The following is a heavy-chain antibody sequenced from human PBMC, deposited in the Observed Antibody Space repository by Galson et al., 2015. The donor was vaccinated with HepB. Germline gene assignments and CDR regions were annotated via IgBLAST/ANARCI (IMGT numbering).Heavy chain of an antibody. D-gene: IGHD6-19*01. J-gene: IGHJ3*02. Sequence: SLRLSCAASGFTVSSNYMSWVRQAPGKGLEWVSVIYSGGSTYYADSVKGRFTISRHNSKNTLYLQMNSLRAEDTAVYYCAASSGWYADAFDIWGQGTMVTVSS. V-gene: IGHV3-53*04. CDR1: GFTVSSNY. CDR2: IYSGGST. CDR3: AASSGWYADAFDI.